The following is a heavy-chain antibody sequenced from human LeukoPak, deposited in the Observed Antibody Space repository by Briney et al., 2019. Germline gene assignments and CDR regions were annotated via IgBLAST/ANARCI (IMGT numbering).Heavy chain of an antibody. CDR2: IYHSGST. CDR3: ARAGLDTAMAHNWFDP. J-gene: IGHJ5*02. D-gene: IGHD5-18*01. CDR1: GGSISSGGYS. V-gene: IGHV4-30-2*01. Sequence: PSQTLSLTCAVSGGSISSGGYSWSWLRQPPGKGLEWIGYIYHSGSTYYNPSLKSRVTISVDRSKNQFSLKLSSVTAADTAVYYCARAGLDTAMAHNWFDPWGQGTLVTVSS.